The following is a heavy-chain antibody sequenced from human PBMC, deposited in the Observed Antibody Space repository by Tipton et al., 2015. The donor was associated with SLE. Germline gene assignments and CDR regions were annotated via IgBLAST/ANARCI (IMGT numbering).Heavy chain of an antibody. J-gene: IGHJ4*03. CDR1: GGSISSYY. CDR2: IYTSGST. CDR3: ARVGGDGSGTLGDYFDY. V-gene: IGHV4-4*07. Sequence: TLSLTCTVSGGSISSYYWSWIRQPAGKGLEWIGRIYTSGSTNYNPSLKSRVTISVDTSKNQFSLKLSSVTAADTAVYYCARVGGDGSGTLGDYFDYWGQGTTVTVSS. D-gene: IGHD3-10*01.